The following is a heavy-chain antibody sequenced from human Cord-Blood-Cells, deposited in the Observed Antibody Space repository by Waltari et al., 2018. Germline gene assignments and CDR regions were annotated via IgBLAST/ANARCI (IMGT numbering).Heavy chain of an antibody. CDR1: GGSFSGYY. Sequence: QVQLQQWGAGLLKPSETLSLTCAVYGGSFSGYYWSWIRQPPGKGLVWIGEINHSGSTNYNPSLKSRVTISVDTSKNQFSLKLSSVTAADTAVYYCARGRRGVGATRHFDYWGQGTLVTVSS. J-gene: IGHJ4*02. CDR2: INHSGST. V-gene: IGHV4-34*01. CDR3: ARGRRGVGATRHFDY. D-gene: IGHD1-26*01.